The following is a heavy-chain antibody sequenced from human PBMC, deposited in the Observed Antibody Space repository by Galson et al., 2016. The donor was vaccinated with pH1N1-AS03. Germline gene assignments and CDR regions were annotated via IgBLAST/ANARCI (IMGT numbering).Heavy chain of an antibody. CDR2: IWNDGSLK. CDR3: VTGNQNYFDY. D-gene: IGHD2-8*02. V-gene: IGHV3-33*01. CDR1: GFTFRTFG. J-gene: IGHJ4*02. Sequence: SLRLSCAASGFTFRTFGMHWVRQAPGKGLEWVAVIWNDGSLKKYGDSVKGRFIISRDNSNNTVSLEMSSLRAEDMAVYYCVTGNQNYFDYWGQGTLVTVSS.